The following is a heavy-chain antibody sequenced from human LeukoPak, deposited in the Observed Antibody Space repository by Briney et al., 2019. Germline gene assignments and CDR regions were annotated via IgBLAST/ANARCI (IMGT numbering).Heavy chain of an antibody. CDR2: INPSGGST. D-gene: IGHD3-22*01. V-gene: IGHV1-46*01. CDR3: ARDVACSGYYWD. Sequence: GASVKVSCKASGYTSTSYYMHWVRQAPGQGLEWMGIINPSGGSTSYAQEFQGRVTMTRDTSTSTVYMELSSLRSDDTAVYYCARDVACSGYYWDWGQGTLVTVSS. J-gene: IGHJ4*02. CDR1: GYTSTSYY.